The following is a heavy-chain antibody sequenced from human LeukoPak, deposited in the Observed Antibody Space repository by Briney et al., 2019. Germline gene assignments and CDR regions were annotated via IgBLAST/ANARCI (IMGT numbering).Heavy chain of an antibody. V-gene: IGHV1-8*01. J-gene: IGHJ3*02. D-gene: IGHD3-22*01. Sequence: ASVKVSCKASGYTFTSYDINWVRQATGQGLEWMGWMNPNSGNPGYAQKFQGRVTMTRNTSISTAYMELSSLRSEDTAVYYCARGRNYYDSSGPDNDAFDIWGQGTMVTVSS. CDR3: ARGRNYYDSSGPDNDAFDI. CDR1: GYTFTSYD. CDR2: MNPNSGNP.